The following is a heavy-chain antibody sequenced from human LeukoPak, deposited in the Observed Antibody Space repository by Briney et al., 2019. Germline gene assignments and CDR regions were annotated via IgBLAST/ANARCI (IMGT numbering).Heavy chain of an antibody. D-gene: IGHD2-15*01. J-gene: IGHJ2*01. CDR2: IHHSGES. CDR1: GGSISVRNW. V-gene: IGHV4-4*02. Sequence: SETLFLTCAVSGGSISVRNWWNWVRQPPGKGLEWTGEIHHSGESNYNPSLKSRVTLSIDKSTNQFSLKLSSVTAADTAIYYCARDSPAYCSGNNCYNWYFDLWGRGILITVSS. CDR3: ARDSPAYCSGNNCYNWYFDL.